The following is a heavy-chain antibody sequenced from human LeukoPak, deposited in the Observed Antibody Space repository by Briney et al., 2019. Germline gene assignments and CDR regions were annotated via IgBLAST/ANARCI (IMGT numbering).Heavy chain of an antibody. V-gene: IGHV4-34*01. J-gene: IGHJ4*02. CDR1: SGSFSGYY. Sequence: SETLSLTCAVYSGSFSGYYWSWIRQPPGKGLEWIGEINHSGSTNYNPSLKSRVTISVDTSKNQFSLKLSSVTAADTAVYYCASPFIAVTGTADYWGQGTLVTVSS. D-gene: IGHD6-19*01. CDR3: ASPFIAVTGTADY. CDR2: INHSGST.